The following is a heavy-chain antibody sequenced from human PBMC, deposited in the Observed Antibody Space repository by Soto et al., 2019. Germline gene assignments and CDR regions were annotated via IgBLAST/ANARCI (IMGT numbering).Heavy chain of an antibody. J-gene: IGHJ5*02. Sequence: TLSLTCSVSGCSISRYYWYWIRQPPGKRLAWIGYIYYSGSTNYNPSLKSRVTISIDTSKNQFSLKLTSVTPADTAVYHCARGEAESVNWFDPRGGGTRFTSSA. D-gene: IGHD3-16*01. V-gene: IGHV4-59*01. CDR1: GCSISRYY. CDR2: IYYSGST. CDR3: ARGEAESVNWFDP.